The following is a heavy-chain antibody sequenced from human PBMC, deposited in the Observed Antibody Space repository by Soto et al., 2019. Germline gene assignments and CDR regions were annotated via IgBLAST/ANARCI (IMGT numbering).Heavy chain of an antibody. CDR2: IYPGDSDT. V-gene: IGHV5-51*01. CDR3: VSPSEFHDASGKYFGLLF. Sequence: GESLKSSCKGSGYTFTNNWVGWVRQIPGKGLEWMGIIYPGDSDTRYSPSFQGQVTISVEKFTATAYLQWSSLKASDTAMFYCVSPSEFHDASGKYFGLLFWDEGITVTVSS. CDR1: GYTFTNNW. J-gene: IGHJ6*02. D-gene: IGHD3-10*01.